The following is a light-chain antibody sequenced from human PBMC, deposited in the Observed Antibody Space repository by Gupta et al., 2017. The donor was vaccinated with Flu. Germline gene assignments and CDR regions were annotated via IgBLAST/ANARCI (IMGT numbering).Light chain of an antibody. CDR2: WAS. J-gene: IGKJ3*01. CDR3: QQDYSTPFT. V-gene: IGKV4-1*01. Sequence: DIVMTQSPDSLPVSLGERATINCKSSQSVLYSSNNKNYLAWYQQRPGQPPKLLLYWASTRESGVPDRFSGSGSGTDFTLTISSLQAEDVAVYYCQQDYSTPFTFGPGTKVDIK. CDR1: QSVLYSSNNKNY.